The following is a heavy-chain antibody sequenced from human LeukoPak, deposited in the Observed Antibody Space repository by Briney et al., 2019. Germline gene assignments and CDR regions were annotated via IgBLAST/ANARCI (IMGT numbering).Heavy chain of an antibody. CDR2: IYYRVTS. J-gene: IGHJ5*02. Sequence: PSETLSLTCSVSGGSISSYYWSWIRQPPGKGLEWIGYIYYRVTSDYNPSLKSRVTMSVDMSTRQISLKLSSVTAADTAVYYCARVGNPLVTVFAWFDPWGQGTLVTVSS. D-gene: IGHD3-3*01. CDR1: GGSISSYY. V-gene: IGHV4-59*12. CDR3: ARVGNPLVTVFAWFDP.